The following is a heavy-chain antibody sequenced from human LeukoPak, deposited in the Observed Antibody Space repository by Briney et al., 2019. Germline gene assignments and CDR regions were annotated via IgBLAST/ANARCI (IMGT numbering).Heavy chain of an antibody. Sequence: ASVKVSCKASGYTFTGYYMHWLRQAPGQGLDWMGFINPNSGGTNYAQKFQGRVTMTRDTSISTAYMELSRMRSDDTAVYYCARTRLGELTGDSEAFDIWGQGTMVTVSS. CDR1: GYTFTGYY. D-gene: IGHD7-27*01. CDR2: INPNSGGT. CDR3: ARTRLGELTGDSEAFDI. J-gene: IGHJ3*02. V-gene: IGHV1-2*02.